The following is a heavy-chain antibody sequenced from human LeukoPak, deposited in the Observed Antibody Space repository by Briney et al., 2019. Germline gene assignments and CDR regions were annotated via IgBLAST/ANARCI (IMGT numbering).Heavy chain of an antibody. V-gene: IGHV1-8*01. CDR2: TNPNSGNT. CDR3: ARQRGLWFGEYNRPFDY. CDR1: GYTFTSYD. Sequence: GASVKVSCKASGYTFTSYDINWVRQATGQGLEWMGWTNPNSGNTGYAQKFQGRVTMTRNTSISTAYMELSSLRSEDTAVYYCARQRGLWFGEYNRPFDYWGQGTLVTVSS. D-gene: IGHD3-10*01. J-gene: IGHJ4*02.